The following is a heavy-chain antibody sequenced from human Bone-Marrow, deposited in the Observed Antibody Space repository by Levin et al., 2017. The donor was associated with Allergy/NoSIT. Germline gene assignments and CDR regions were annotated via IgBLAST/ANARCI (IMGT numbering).Heavy chain of an antibody. J-gene: IGHJ4*02. CDR1: GFTFSNYG. Sequence: SCAVSGFTFSNYGMHWVRQAPGKGLEWVALISYDGSDKDYADSVKGRFTISRDSSKNTLYLQMNSLRAEDTAVHYCAKLLPWLVLTAPFDYWGQGTLVTVSS. D-gene: IGHD6-19*01. CDR2: ISYDGSDK. V-gene: IGHV3-30*18. CDR3: AKLLPWLVLTAPFDY.